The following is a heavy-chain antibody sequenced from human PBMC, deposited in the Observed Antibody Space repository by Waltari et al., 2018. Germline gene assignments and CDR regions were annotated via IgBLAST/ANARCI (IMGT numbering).Heavy chain of an antibody. V-gene: IGHV3-74*01. Sequence: EVQLVESGGGLVQPGGSLRLSCAASGFTFSSYWMHWVRQAPGKGLVWVSRINSDGSSTSYADSVKCRFTISRDNAKNTLYLQMNSLRAEDTAVYYCARYYYDSSGYYYPFDYWGQGTLVTVSS. CDR2: INSDGSST. D-gene: IGHD3-22*01. CDR1: GFTFSSYW. CDR3: ARYYYDSSGYYYPFDY. J-gene: IGHJ4*02.